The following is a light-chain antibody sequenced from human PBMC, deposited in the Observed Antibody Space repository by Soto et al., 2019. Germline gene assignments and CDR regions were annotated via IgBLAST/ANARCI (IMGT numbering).Light chain of an antibody. CDR2: DAS. CDR3: QQFEDFPRAII. V-gene: IGKV1-33*01. J-gene: IGKJ5*01. CDR1: QDISTY. Sequence: IQPTQSTSFVSASLGDRVTMTCQASQDISTYLNWYQQKPGKAPKLLIYDASNLETGVPSRFSGSGSGTDFTFTISSLQPEDIATYYCQQFEDFPRAIIFGQGTRLEIK.